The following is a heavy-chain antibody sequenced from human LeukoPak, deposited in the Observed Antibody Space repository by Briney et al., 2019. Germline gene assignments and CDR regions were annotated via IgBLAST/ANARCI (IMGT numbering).Heavy chain of an antibody. J-gene: IGHJ4*02. CDR3: AKGSAQYYFDY. Sequence: GGSLRLSYAASGFTFSNYAMYWVRQAPGKGLEWVSALSTSGGDTFYTDSVKGRFTISRDNSKNTLYLQMNSLRDEDTAVYYCAKGSAQYYFDYWGQGTLVTVSS. V-gene: IGHV3-23*01. CDR2: LSTSGGDT. CDR1: GFTFSNYA.